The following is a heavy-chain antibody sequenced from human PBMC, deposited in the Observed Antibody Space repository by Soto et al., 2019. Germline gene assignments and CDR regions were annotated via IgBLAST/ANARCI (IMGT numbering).Heavy chain of an antibody. CDR1: GGSINGYY. V-gene: IGHV4-59*01. Sequence: SETLSLTCTVSGGSINGYYWNWIRQPPGKGLEWIGCIYYSGSTNYNPSLKSRVTISVDTSKNQFSLKLSSMTAADTAVYYCAGGMMATITGFDYWGQGTLVTVSS. CDR3: AGGMMATITGFDY. J-gene: IGHJ4*02. CDR2: IYYSGST. D-gene: IGHD5-12*01.